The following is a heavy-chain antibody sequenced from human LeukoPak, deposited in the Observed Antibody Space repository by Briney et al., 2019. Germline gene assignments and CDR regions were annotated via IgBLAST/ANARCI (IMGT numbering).Heavy chain of an antibody. CDR3: AREGPSSGWY. CDR2: ISGSGGST. D-gene: IGHD6-19*01. J-gene: IGHJ4*02. CDR1: GFTFSSFG. Sequence: PGGSLRLSCAASGFTFSSFGMTWVRQAPGKGLEWVSGISGSGGSTYYADSVKGRFTISRDSSKNTLSLQMNSLRAEDTAVYYCAREGPSSGWYWGQGTLVTVSS. V-gene: IGHV3-23*01.